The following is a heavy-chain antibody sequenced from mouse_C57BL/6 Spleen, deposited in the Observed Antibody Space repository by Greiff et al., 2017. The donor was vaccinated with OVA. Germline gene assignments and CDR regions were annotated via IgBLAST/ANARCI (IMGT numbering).Heavy chain of an antibody. V-gene: IGHV5-17*01. D-gene: IGHD2-4*01. Sequence: EVKLVESGGGLVKPGGSLKLSCAASGFTFSAYGMHWVRQAPAKGLEWVAYISRGSSAIYYADTVKGRFTISRDNAKNTLFMQMTSLTSEDTAMYYCANYYDYDPSLVAYWGQGTLVTVSA. CDR3: ANYYDYDPSLVAY. CDR2: ISRGSSAI. CDR1: GFTFSAYG. J-gene: IGHJ3*01.